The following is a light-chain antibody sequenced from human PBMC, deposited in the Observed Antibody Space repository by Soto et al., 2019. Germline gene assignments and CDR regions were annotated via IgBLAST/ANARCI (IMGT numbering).Light chain of an antibody. J-gene: IGKJ1*01. CDR1: QSVSSSY. V-gene: IGKV3D-20*02. CDR2: DAS. Sequence: DIVLTQSPGTLSLSPGERATLSCRASQSVSSSYLAWYQQKPGQAPRLLIYDASSRATDIPARFSGSGSGTDFTLTISGLEPEDFAVYYCQQRNSWPGTFGQGTKVDIK. CDR3: QQRNSWPGT.